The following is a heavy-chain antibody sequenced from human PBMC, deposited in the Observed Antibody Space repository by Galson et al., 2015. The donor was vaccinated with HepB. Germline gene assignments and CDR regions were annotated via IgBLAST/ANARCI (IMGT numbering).Heavy chain of an antibody. CDR2: IWYDGSNK. J-gene: IGHJ3*02. D-gene: IGHD5-12*01. V-gene: IGHV3-33*01. CDR1: GFTFSSYG. Sequence: SLRLSCAASGFTFSSYGMHWVRQAPGKGLEWVAVIWYDGSNKYYADSVKGRFTISRDNSKNTLYLQMNSLRAEDTAVYYCAREGGSEDAFDIWGQGTMVTVSS. CDR3: AREGGSEDAFDI.